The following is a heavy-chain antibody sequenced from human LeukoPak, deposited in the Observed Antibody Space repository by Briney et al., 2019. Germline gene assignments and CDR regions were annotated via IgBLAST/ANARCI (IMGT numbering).Heavy chain of an antibody. J-gene: IGHJ4*02. Sequence: SLRLFCTASGFTFGDYAMSWFRQASGKGLEWVGFIRSKAYGGTTEYAASVKGRLTISRDDSKSIAYLQMNSLKTEDTAVYYCTSSITIFGVVFDYWGQGTLVTVSS. CDR3: TSSITIFGVVFDY. D-gene: IGHD3-3*01. V-gene: IGHV3-49*03. CDR2: IRSKAYGGTT. CDR1: GFTFGDYA.